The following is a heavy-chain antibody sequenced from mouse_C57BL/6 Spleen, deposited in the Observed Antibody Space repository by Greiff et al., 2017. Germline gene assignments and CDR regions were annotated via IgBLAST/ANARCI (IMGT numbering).Heavy chain of an antibody. Sequence: ESGPGLVKPSQSLSLTCSVTGYSITSGYYWNWIRQFPGNKLEWMGYISYDGSNNYNPSLKNRISITRDTSKNQFFLKLNSVTTEDTATYYCARELLRGGFAYWGQGTLVTVSA. V-gene: IGHV3-6*01. CDR1: GYSITSGYY. CDR2: ISYDGSN. CDR3: ARELLRGGFAY. J-gene: IGHJ3*01. D-gene: IGHD1-1*01.